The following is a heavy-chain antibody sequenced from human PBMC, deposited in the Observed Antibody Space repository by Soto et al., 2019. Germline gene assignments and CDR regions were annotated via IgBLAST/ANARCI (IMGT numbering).Heavy chain of an antibody. CDR1: GGTFSSYT. D-gene: IGHD6-19*01. CDR2: IIPILGIA. CDR3: ARIAVAGPSDFDY. V-gene: IGHV1-69*02. Sequence: ASVKVSCKASGGTFSSYTISWVRQAPGQGLEWMGRIIPILGIANYAQKFQGRVTITADKSTSTAYMELSSLRSEDTAVYYCARIAVAGPSDFDYWGQGTLVTVSS. J-gene: IGHJ4*02.